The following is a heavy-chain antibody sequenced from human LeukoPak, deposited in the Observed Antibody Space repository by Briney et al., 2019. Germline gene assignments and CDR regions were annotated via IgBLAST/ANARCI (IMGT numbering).Heavy chain of an antibody. Sequence: GGSLRLSCAASGFTFSDYYMSWIRQAPGKGLEWVSYISSSGSTIYYADSVKGRFTISRDNAKNSLYLQMNSLRAEDTAVYYCVSEWFAGDTREDYWGQGTLVTVSS. J-gene: IGHJ4*02. CDR2: ISSSGSTI. CDR3: VSEWFAGDTREDY. CDR1: GFTFSDYY. D-gene: IGHD3-10*01. V-gene: IGHV3-11*04.